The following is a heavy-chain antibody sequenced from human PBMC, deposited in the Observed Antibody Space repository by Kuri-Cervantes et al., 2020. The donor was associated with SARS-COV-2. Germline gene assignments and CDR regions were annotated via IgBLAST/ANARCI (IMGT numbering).Heavy chain of an antibody. V-gene: IGHV2-5*01. Sequence: SGPTLVKPTQTLTLTCTFSGFSLSTSGVGVGWIRQPPGKALEWLALIYWNDDKRYSPSLKSRLTITKDTSKNQVVLTMTNMDPVDTATYYCAHSGGPGFGGYFDLWGRCTLVTVSS. CDR3: AHSGGPGFGGYFDL. D-gene: IGHD3-16*01. CDR2: IYWNDDK. J-gene: IGHJ2*01. CDR1: GFSLSTSGVG.